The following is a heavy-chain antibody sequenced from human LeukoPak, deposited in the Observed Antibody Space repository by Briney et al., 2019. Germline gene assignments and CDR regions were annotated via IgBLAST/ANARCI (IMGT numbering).Heavy chain of an antibody. V-gene: IGHV1-2*02. CDR3: ARDRRFLEWFQPVHAEYFQH. J-gene: IGHJ1*01. CDR2: INPNSGGT. CDR1: GYTFTGYY. D-gene: IGHD3-3*01. Sequence: SVKVSCKASGYTFTGYYMHWVRQAPGQGLEWMGWINPNSGGTNYAQKFQGRVTMTRDTSISTAYMELSRLRSDDTAVYYCARDRRFLEWFQPVHAEYFQHWGQGTLVTVSS.